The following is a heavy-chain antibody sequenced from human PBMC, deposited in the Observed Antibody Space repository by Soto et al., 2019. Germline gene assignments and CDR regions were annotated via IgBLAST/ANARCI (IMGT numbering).Heavy chain of an antibody. Sequence: QVPLVESGGGVVQPGRSLRLSCAASGFTFSSYGMHWVRQAPGKGLEWVAVISYDGSNKYYADSVKGRFTISRDNSKNTLYLQMNSLRAEDTAVYYCAKGGGITGTTGGYWGQGTLVTVSS. CDR1: GFTFSSYG. CDR2: ISYDGSNK. D-gene: IGHD1-20*01. CDR3: AKGGGITGTTGGY. V-gene: IGHV3-30*18. J-gene: IGHJ4*02.